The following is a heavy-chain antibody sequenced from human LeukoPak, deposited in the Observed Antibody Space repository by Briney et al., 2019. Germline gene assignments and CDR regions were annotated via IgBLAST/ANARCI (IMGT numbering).Heavy chain of an antibody. J-gene: IGHJ4*02. CDR1: GYIFSDYY. D-gene: IGHD1-26*01. CDR2: INPSGGST. Sequence: GASVKVSCKASGYIFSDYYMHWVRQAPGQGLEWMGIINPSGGSTSYAQKFQGRVTMTRDTSTSTVSMELSSLRSEDTAVYYCAKSEVGAISWVHWGQGTLVIVSS. CDR3: AKSEVGAISWVH. V-gene: IGHV1-46*01.